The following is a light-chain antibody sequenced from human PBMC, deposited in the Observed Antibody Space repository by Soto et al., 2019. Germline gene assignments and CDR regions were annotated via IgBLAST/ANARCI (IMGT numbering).Light chain of an antibody. CDR1: QSISSW. Sequence: DIQMTQSPSTLSTSVGDRVTITGRASQSISSWLAWYQQKPGKAPKLLIYDASSLESGVPSRFSGSGSGTEFTLPISRLQHDDFATYYFQQYNGYSQWTFGQGTKVEIK. J-gene: IGKJ1*01. CDR3: QQYNGYSQWT. V-gene: IGKV1-5*01. CDR2: DAS.